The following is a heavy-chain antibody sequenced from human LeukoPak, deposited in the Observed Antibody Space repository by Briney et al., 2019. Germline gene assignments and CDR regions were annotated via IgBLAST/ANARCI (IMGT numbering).Heavy chain of an antibody. Sequence: ASVKVSCKTSGYTFTNYGMHWVRQAPGQRLEWMGWINGGNGNAKYSQNFQGRVTIIRDTSASTAYMELSSLRSEDTAVYNCARVPLHDSSGHYYPHWGQGTLVTVSS. CDR2: INGGNGNA. CDR1: GYTFTNYG. CDR3: ARVPLHDSSGHYYPH. V-gene: IGHV1-3*01. J-gene: IGHJ1*01. D-gene: IGHD3-22*01.